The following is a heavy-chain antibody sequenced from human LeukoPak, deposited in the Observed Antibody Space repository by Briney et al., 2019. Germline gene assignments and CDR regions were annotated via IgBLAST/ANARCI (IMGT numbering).Heavy chain of an antibody. CDR1: GYTFTGYY. Sequence: ASVKVSCKASGYTFTGYYMHWVRQAPGQGLEWMGWINPKSGGTKYAQKFQGRFTMTRDTSISTAYMELSRLTSDDTAVYYCARDPSHYYYTDVWGKGTTVIVSS. V-gene: IGHV1-2*02. CDR2: INPKSGGT. J-gene: IGHJ6*03. CDR3: ARDPSHYYYTDV.